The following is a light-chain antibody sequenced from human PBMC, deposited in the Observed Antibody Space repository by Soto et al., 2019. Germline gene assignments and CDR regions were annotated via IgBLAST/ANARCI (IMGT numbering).Light chain of an antibody. V-gene: IGLV2-8*01. CDR2: EVN. CDR3: CSYAGGSTLYV. Sequence: QSVLIQPPPPSGLPGQSVPISCTVPRKDVGGYNYVSWYQLHAGKAPKLMIYEVNMRPSGVPDRFSGSKSGNTASLTVSGLRAEDEADYYCCSYAGGSTLYVFGTGTKVTVL. J-gene: IGLJ1*01. CDR1: RKDVGGYNY.